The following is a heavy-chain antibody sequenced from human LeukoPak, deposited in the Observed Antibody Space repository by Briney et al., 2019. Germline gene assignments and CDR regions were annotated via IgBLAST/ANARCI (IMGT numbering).Heavy chain of an antibody. D-gene: IGHD1-7*01. CDR2: IYTSGTT. J-gene: IGHJ6*03. V-gene: IGHV4-61*02. CDR3: ARGITGTTVVGYYYYYMDV. Sequence: SETLSLTCTVSGGSISSGSYYWSWIRQPAGKGLEWIGRIYTSGTTNYNPSLKSRVTISVDTSKNQFSLKLSSVTAADTAVYYCARGITGTTVVGYYYYYMDVWGKGTTVTVSS. CDR1: GGSISSGSYY.